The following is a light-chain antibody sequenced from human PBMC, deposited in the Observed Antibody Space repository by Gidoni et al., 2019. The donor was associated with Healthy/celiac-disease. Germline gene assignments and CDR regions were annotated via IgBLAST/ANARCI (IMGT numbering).Light chain of an antibody. CDR3: QQSYSTLYT. CDR2: DAS. CDR1: QSISSY. J-gene: IGKJ2*01. Sequence: IQMTQSPSSLSASVGDRVTITCRASQSISSYLNWDQQKPGKAPKLLIYDASSLQSGVPSRFSGSGSGTDFTLTISSLQPEDFATYYCQQSYSTLYTFGQGTKLEIK. V-gene: IGKV1-39*01.